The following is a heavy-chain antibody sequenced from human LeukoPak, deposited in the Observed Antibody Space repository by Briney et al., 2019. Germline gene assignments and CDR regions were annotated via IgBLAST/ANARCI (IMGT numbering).Heavy chain of an antibody. Sequence: SETLSLTCTVSGGPVSSFSYYWSWIRQPPGKRLEWIGYISYTGSTNYTPSLKSRVTISVDTSKNQFSLNLSSVTAADTAVYYCARLYCSRTSCYYASWGQGTLVTVSS. V-gene: IGHV4-61*01. CDR3: ARLYCSRTSCYYAS. CDR2: ISYTGST. D-gene: IGHD2-2*01. J-gene: IGHJ5*02. CDR1: GGPVSSFSYY.